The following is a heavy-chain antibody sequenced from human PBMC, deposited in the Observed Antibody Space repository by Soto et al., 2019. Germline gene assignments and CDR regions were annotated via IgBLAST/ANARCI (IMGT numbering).Heavy chain of an antibody. CDR1: GGSISSYY. J-gene: IGHJ6*02. V-gene: IGHV4-4*07. CDR3: ARDSPKYCGGDCYQYYYYYYGMDV. D-gene: IGHD2-21*02. Sequence: SETLSLTCTVSGGSISSYYWSWIRQPAGKGLEWIGRIYTSGSTNYNPSLKSRVTMSVDTSKNQFSLKLSSVTAADTAVYYCARDSPKYCGGDCYQYYYYYYGMDVWGQGTTVTVSS. CDR2: IYTSGST.